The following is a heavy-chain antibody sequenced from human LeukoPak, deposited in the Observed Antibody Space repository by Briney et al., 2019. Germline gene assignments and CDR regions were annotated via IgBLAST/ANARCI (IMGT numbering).Heavy chain of an antibody. V-gene: IGHV4-39*01. CDR1: GGSISSSSYY. CDR2: IYYSGST. D-gene: IGHD3-22*01. Sequence: SETLSLTCTVSGGSISSSSYYWGWIRQPPGKGLEWIGSIYYSGSTYYNPSLKSRVTISVDTSKNQFSLKLSSVTAADTAVYYCARQGYCDSSGYIYGMDVWGQGTTVTVSS. J-gene: IGHJ6*02. CDR3: ARQGYCDSSGYIYGMDV.